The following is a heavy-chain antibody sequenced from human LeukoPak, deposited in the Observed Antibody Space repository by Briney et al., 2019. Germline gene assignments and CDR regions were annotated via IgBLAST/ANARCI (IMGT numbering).Heavy chain of an antibody. CDR3: ARGGDPHYGMDV. CDR1: GGSFSGYY. CDR2: INHSGST. J-gene: IGHJ6*02. V-gene: IGHV4-34*01. Sequence: SETLSLTCAVYGGSFSGYYWSWIRQPPGKGLEWIGEINHSGSTNYNPSLKSRVTISVDTSKNQCSLKLSSVTAADTAVYYCARGGDPHYGMDVWGQGTTVTVSS. D-gene: IGHD7-27*01.